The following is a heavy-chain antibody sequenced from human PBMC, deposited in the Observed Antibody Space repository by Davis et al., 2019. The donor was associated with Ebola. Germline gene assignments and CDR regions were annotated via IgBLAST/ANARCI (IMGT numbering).Heavy chain of an antibody. V-gene: IGHV1-3*01. CDR2: INGGNGDR. CDR1: GYIFTSYA. J-gene: IGHJ4*02. Sequence: AASVKVSCKASGYIFTSYAMHWVRQAPGQRLEWMGWINGGNGDRKYSQKFRDRVTITRDTSASTAYMELSSLRSEDTAVYYCARDLYSGSYFDYWGQGTLVTVSS. CDR3: ARDLYSGSYFDY. D-gene: IGHD1-26*01.